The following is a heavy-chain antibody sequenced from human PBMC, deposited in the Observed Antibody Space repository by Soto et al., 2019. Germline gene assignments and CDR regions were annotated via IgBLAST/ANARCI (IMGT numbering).Heavy chain of an antibody. D-gene: IGHD3-3*01. CDR3: ARTYYDFWGGFNPWPVFXY. V-gene: IGHV5-51*01. J-gene: IGHJ4*02. Sequence: LGEALKISCKGSGYSFSTLWIGWVRQMPGKGLEWMGIIYTGDSDTRYSPSFQGQVTISADTSITTAYLQWSSLKASDSAIYYCARTYYDFWGGFNPWPVFXYWGKGTLVTVXS. CDR2: IYTGDSDT. CDR1: GYSFSTLW.